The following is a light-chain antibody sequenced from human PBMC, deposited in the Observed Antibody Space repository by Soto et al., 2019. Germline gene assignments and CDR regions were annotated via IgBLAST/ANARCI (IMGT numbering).Light chain of an antibody. J-gene: IGKJ1*01. CDR3: QQYTSYST. V-gene: IGKV1-5*03. Sequence: DIQMTQSPSTLSASVGDRVTITCRASQSINSWFAWYQQKPGRAPKLLIYKASSLESGVPSRFSGSGSGTEFTLTISSLQPDDFATYYCQQYTSYSTFGQGTKVEIK. CDR2: KAS. CDR1: QSINSW.